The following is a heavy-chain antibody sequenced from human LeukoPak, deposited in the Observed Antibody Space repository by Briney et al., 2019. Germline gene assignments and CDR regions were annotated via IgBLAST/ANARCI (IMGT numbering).Heavy chain of an antibody. J-gene: IGHJ4*02. CDR3: ARESSGSYIIPYYFDS. D-gene: IGHD1-26*01. V-gene: IGHV4-39*07. Sequence: SETLSLTCTVSGGTISSRSYYWGWIRQPPGKGLEWIGSIYYSRSAYYNPSLKSRVTMSVDTSRNQVSLKLSSVTAADTAVYYCARESSGSYIIPYYFDSWGQGTLVTVSS. CDR1: GGTISSRSYY. CDR2: IYYSRSA.